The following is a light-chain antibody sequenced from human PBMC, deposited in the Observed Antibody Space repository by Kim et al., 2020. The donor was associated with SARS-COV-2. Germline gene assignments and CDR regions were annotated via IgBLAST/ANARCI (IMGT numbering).Light chain of an antibody. V-gene: IGKV3-20*01. CDR3: QQYGSSWT. CDR2: GAS. Sequence: LAPGERATLSCRASQSVSSSYLAWYQQKPGQAPRLLIYGASSRATGIPDRFSGSGSGTDFTLTISRLEPEDFAVYYCQQYGSSWTFGQGTKVDIK. J-gene: IGKJ1*01. CDR1: QSVSSSY.